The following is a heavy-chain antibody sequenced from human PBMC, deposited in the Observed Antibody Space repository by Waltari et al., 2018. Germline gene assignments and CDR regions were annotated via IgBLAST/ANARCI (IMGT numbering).Heavy chain of an antibody. D-gene: IGHD6-13*01. J-gene: IGHJ6*03. CDR1: GGSISSGSYY. CDR2: IYTSGST. V-gene: IGHV4-61*02. Sequence: QVQLQESGPGLVKPSQTLSLTCPVSGGSISSGSYYWSWIRPPPGKGLEWIGRIYTSGSTNYNPSLKSRVTISVDTSKNQFSLKLSSVTAADTAVYYCASSYSSSWYSGYYYYYMDVWGKGTTVTVSS. CDR3: ASSYSSSWYSGYYYYYMDV.